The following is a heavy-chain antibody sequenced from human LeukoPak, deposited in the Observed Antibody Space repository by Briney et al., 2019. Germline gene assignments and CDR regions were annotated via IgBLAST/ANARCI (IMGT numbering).Heavy chain of an antibody. CDR2: ISAYNGNT. V-gene: IGHV1-18*01. D-gene: IGHD3-10*01. CDR1: GYTFTGYG. J-gene: IGHJ4*02. Sequence: ASVKVSCKASGYTFTGYGISWVRQAPGQGLEWMGWISAYNGNTNYAQKLQGRVTMTTDTSTSTAYMEVRSLRSDDTAVYYCARSTMVRGVIWAFDYWGQGTLVTVSS. CDR3: ARSTMVRGVIWAFDY.